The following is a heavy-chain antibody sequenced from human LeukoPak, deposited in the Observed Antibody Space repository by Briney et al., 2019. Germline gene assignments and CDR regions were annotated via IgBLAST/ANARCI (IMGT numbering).Heavy chain of an antibody. V-gene: IGHV4-38-2*01. J-gene: IGHJ4*02. D-gene: IGHD6-13*01. CDR3: ARAQDEYSSSRL. Sequence: PSETLSLTCAVSGYSLSSGYYWGWIRQPPGKGLEWIGSIYHSRSNYSNPSLTSRVTISDDTSKNQSSLKVSSGTAADPAVYYCARAQDEYSSSRLWGQGTLVTVSS. CDR1: GYSLSSGYY. CDR2: IYHSRSN.